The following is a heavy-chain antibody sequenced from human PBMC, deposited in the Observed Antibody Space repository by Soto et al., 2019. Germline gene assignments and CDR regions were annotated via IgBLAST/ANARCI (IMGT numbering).Heavy chain of an antibody. V-gene: IGHV4-4*02. CDR3: ARYNAASGTYYFDF. CDR2: INHRGSA. D-gene: IGHD6-13*01. Sequence: SETLSLTCAVSGASVSSTYWWSWVRQPPGKGPEWIGEINHRGSANYNPPLKSRVTISVDISKSQFSLRLTSVTAADTAVYYCARYNAASGTYYFDFWGQGALVTVSS. CDR1: GASVSSTYW. J-gene: IGHJ4*02.